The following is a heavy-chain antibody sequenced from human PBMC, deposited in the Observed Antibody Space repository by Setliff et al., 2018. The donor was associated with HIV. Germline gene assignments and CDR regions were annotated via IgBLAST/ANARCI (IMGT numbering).Heavy chain of an antibody. CDR3: ARGGYEY. CDR2: INPRGGDT. V-gene: IGHV1-46*02. Sequence: EASVKVSCKTSGYSFKTYSIDWVRQAPGQGLEWMGRINPRGGDTDFAQKFQGRLTLTSGTSTSTVYMEVTSLRSEDTALYFCARGGYEYWGQGSLVTVSS. D-gene: IGHD2-15*01. J-gene: IGHJ4*02. CDR1: GYSFKTYS.